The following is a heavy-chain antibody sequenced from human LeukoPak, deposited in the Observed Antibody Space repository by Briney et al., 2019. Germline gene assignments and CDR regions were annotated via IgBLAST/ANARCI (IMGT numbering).Heavy chain of an antibody. V-gene: IGHV3-74*01. CDR1: GFSLSDYW. CDR2: ITSDGSTT. D-gene: IGHD3-16*01. J-gene: IGHJ4*01. CDR3: TGDYIWGRLF. Sequence: GSLRLSCVGSGFSLSDYWMHWVRQTPGKGLMWVSRITSDGSTTWYADSVKGRFTVSRDNAKNTLFLEMNSLRDEDTAVYYCTGDYIWGRLFWGQGTLVTVSS.